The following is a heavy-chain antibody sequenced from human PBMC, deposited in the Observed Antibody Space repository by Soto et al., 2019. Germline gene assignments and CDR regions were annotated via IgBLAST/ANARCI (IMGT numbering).Heavy chain of an antibody. CDR3: ARTDVSKIFLDY. D-gene: IGHD3-10*02. CDR1: GGSVSSGGYF. Sequence: SETLSLTCTVSGGSVSSGGYFWSWIRQPPGKGLEWIGYIDDRGSTFYNPSLKSRQTLSMDASKNQVFLNVNTVTAADTAVYYCARTDVSKIFLDYWGQGALVTVS. CDR2: IDDRGST. J-gene: IGHJ4*02. V-gene: IGHV4-30-4*08.